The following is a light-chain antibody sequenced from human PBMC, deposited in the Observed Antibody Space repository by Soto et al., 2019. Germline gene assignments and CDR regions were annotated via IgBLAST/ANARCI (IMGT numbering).Light chain of an antibody. J-gene: IGKJ1*01. CDR2: GAS. CDR3: QQYNYWPRT. Sequence: EIVLTQSPATLSLSPGESATLSCRASRGLGSNLAWYRHKPGQAPRLLIYGASTRATDVPARFSGSGSGTEFTLTIGSLQSEDFAVYYCQQYNYWPRTFGQGTKVDIK. V-gene: IGKV3-15*01. CDR1: RGLGSN.